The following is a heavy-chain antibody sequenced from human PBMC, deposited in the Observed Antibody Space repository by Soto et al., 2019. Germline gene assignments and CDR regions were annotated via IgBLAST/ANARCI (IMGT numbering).Heavy chain of an antibody. CDR1: GGSVSSGSYY. CDR2: IYYSGST. D-gene: IGHD2-15*01. CDR3: ARQHCRGGGCYSGTPSYYYFGMDV. V-gene: IGHV4-61*01. Sequence: SETLSLTCTVSGGSVSSGSYYWSWIRQPPGKGLEWIGYIYYSGSTNYNPSLKSRVTMSVDTSKNQFSLRLTSVTAADTAIYYCARQHCRGGGCYSGTPSYYYFGMDVWGQGTTVTVSS. J-gene: IGHJ6*02.